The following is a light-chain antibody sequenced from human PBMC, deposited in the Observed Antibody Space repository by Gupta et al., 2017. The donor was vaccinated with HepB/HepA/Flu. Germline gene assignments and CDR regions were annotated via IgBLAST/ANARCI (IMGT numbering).Light chain of an antibody. Sequence: EVVLTQSPATLCLSPGERATLSCRASQSVSSYLAWYQQNPGQAPSLLIYDASNRATGIPARFSGSGSGKDFTLTISSLEPEDSAVYYCQQRSKWLTCGGGTTVEIK. CDR1: QSVSSY. V-gene: IGKV3-11*01. J-gene: IGKJ4*01. CDR2: DAS. CDR3: QQRSKWLT.